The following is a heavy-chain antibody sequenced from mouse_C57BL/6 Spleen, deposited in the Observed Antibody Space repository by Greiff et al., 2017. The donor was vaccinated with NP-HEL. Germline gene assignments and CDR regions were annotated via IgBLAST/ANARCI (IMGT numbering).Heavy chain of an antibody. V-gene: IGHV1-55*01. CDR3: ARSHYSNYVGYFDV. CDR1: GYTFTSYW. J-gene: IGHJ1*03. D-gene: IGHD2-5*01. Sequence: VLLKQPGAELVKPGASVKLSCKASGYTFTSYWITWVQQRPGQGLELIGDIYPGSGSTNYNEKFKSTATLTVDTSSRTPYMQLSSLTSEDSAVYYCARSHYSNYVGYFDVWGTGTTVTVSS. CDR2: IYPGSGST.